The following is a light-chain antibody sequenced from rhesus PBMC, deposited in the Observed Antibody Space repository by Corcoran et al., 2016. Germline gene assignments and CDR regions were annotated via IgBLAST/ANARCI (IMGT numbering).Light chain of an antibody. J-gene: IGKJ1*01. CDR2: YAA. CDR3: QPHHSSPRP. Sequence: DIQMTQSPSSLSASVGDTVTITCRASQGIRNNLAWDQQKPGKAPKPLHYYAASLESGVPSRFSGRGAGTVFTLPIRSLQPEDFATYYCQPHHSSPRPFGQRTKVKIK. V-gene: IGKV1S3*01. CDR1: QGIRNN.